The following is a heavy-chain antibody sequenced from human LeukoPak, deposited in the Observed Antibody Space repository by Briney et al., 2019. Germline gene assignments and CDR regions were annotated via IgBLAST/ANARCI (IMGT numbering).Heavy chain of an antibody. CDR2: ISTSGATM. Sequence: GGSLRLSCVTSGFTFSIYDMNWVRQAPGKGLEWISYISTSGATMHYADSVESRFTISRDNARNSLYLQMNSLRAEDTAVYYCARGSFWGQGTLVTVSS. J-gene: IGHJ4*02. V-gene: IGHV3-48*03. CDR3: ARGSF. CDR1: GFTFSIYD.